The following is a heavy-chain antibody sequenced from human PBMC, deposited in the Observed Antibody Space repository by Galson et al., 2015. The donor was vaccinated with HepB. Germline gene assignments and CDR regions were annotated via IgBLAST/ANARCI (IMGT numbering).Heavy chain of an antibody. CDR3: ARKLERLWYFDL. Sequence: SLRLSCAASGFTFSSYWMHWVRQAPGKGLVWVSRINSDGSSTSYADSVKGRFTISRDNAKNTLYLQMNSLRAEDTAVYYCARKLERLWYFDLWGRGTLVTVSS. V-gene: IGHV3-74*01. CDR1: GFTFSSYW. J-gene: IGHJ2*01. CDR2: INSDGSST. D-gene: IGHD1-1*01.